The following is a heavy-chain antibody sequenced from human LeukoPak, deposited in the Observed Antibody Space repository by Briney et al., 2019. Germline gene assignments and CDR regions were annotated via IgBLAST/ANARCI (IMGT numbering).Heavy chain of an antibody. Sequence: GGSLRLSCAASGFTVNSNYLSWVRQAPGKGLVGVSTLYNTGNTYYANSVKGRFSISRDNSKNTLFLQMNSLRAEDTAVYYCARLTADGRLYFVDWGPGTLVTVSS. CDR1: GFTVNSNY. CDR2: LYNTGNT. D-gene: IGHD6-13*01. J-gene: IGHJ4*02. V-gene: IGHV3-53*01. CDR3: ARLTADGRLYFVD.